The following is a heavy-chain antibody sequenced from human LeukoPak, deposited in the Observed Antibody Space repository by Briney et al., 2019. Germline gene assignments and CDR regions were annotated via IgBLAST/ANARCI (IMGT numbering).Heavy chain of an antibody. CDR2: ISGSGGST. CDR1: GFTFSSYG. CDR3: AKLDGGSGSYYREVDAFDI. D-gene: IGHD3-10*01. J-gene: IGHJ3*02. V-gene: IGHV3-23*01. Sequence: GGSLRLSCAASGFTFSSYGMSWVRQAPGKGLEWVSAISGSGGSTYYADSVKGRFTISRDNSKNTLYLQMNSLRAEDTAVFYCAKLDGGSGSYYREVDAFDIWGQGTMVTVSS.